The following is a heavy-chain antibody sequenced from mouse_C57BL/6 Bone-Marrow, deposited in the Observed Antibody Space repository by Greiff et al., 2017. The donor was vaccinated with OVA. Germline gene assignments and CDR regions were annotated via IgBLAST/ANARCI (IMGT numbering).Heavy chain of an antibody. J-gene: IGHJ1*03. CDR2: IDPSDSYT. Sequence: QVQLQQPGAELVMPGASVKLSCKASGYTFTSYWMHWVKQRPGQGLEWIGEIDPSDSYTNYNQKFKGKATLTVDKSSSTAYMELRSLTSEDTAVYYCARRLRWYFDVWGTGTTVTVSS. CDR3: ARRLRWYFDV. D-gene: IGHD1-1*01. V-gene: IGHV1-69*01. CDR1: GYTFTSYW.